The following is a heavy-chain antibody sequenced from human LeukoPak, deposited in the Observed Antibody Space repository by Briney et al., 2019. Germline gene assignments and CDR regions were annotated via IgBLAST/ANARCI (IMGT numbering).Heavy chain of an antibody. CDR3: ARGSGSGRKQIILDY. Sequence: GGSLRLSCAASGFTFSRYAMHWVRQAPGKGLEWVAVISYDGSNKYYVDSVKGRFTISRDNSKNTLYLQMNSLRAEDTAVYYCARGSGSGRKQIILDYWGQGTLVTVSS. CDR2: ISYDGSNK. D-gene: IGHD3-10*01. CDR1: GFTFSRYA. J-gene: IGHJ4*02. V-gene: IGHV3-30-3*01.